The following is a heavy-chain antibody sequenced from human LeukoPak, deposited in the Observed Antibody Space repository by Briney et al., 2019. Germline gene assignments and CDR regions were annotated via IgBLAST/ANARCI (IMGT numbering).Heavy chain of an antibody. CDR2: MNPNSGNT. CDR1: GYTFTSYD. Sequence: ASVKVSCLASGYTFTSYDINWVRQASGQGLEWMGWMNPNSGNTGYAQKFQGRVTITRNTSISTAYMELSSLRSEDTAVYYCARANRDPISGSYGPDYWGQGTLVTVSS. J-gene: IGHJ4*02. D-gene: IGHD1-26*01. V-gene: IGHV1-8*01. CDR3: ARANRDPISGSYGPDY.